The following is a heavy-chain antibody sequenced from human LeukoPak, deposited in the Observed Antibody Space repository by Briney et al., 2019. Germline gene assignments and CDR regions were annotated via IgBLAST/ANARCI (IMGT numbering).Heavy chain of an antibody. CDR1: GYTLTSYY. J-gene: IGHJ4*02. V-gene: IGHV1-46*01. CDR3: AVVIAAAGKGSREYDY. D-gene: IGHD6-13*01. Sequence: ASVTVSCKASGYTLTSYYMHWVRQAPGQGIEWMGIIIPSGGSTSYAQKFQGRVTVTRDTSTSTVYMELSSLRSEDTAVYYCAVVIAAAGKGSREYDYWGQGTLVTVSS. CDR2: IIPSGGST.